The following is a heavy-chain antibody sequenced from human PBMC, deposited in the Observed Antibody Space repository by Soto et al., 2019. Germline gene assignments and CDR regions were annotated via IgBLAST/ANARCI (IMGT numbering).Heavy chain of an antibody. CDR1: GYTFTSSY. Sequence: QVQLIQSGAEVKKPGASVKVSCKASGYTFTSSYIHWVRQAPGQGLEWMAIINPNGGSTNYAQKFQGRVTMTRDTSTSTVYMELSSPTSEDTAVYYCARSLMEGDYWGQGTLVTVSS. CDR3: ARSLMEGDY. CDR2: INPNGGST. D-gene: IGHD3-10*01. J-gene: IGHJ4*02. V-gene: IGHV1-46*03.